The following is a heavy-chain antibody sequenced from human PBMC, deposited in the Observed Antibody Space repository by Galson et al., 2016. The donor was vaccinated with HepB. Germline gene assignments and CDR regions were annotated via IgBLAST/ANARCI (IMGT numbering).Heavy chain of an antibody. Sequence: PALVKPTQTLTLTCTFSGFSVTTSGQSVIWVRQPPGKALEWLARVDWDDDTYYDKSLKTRLAISKDTSKNQVVLTMTNMDPVDTGTYYCARMILANLYSFDLWGQGTLVTVSS. CDR3: ARMILANLYSFDL. D-gene: IGHD1-1*01. CDR2: VDWDDDT. J-gene: IGHJ4*02. CDR1: GFSVTTSGQS. V-gene: IGHV2-70*11.